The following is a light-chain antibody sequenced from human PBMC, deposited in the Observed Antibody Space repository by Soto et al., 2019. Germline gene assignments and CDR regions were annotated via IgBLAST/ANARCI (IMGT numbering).Light chain of an antibody. CDR2: DAY. Sequence: DIQMTQSPSSLSASAGDRVTITCQATHDITNFLNWYQQKPGKAHKLLINDAYNLETGVQSRFSGSGSGTYFTFTIRSLQPEDIATYYCQQYESLPITFGGGTKVDIK. V-gene: IGKV1-33*01. J-gene: IGKJ4*01. CDR3: QQYESLPIT. CDR1: HDITNF.